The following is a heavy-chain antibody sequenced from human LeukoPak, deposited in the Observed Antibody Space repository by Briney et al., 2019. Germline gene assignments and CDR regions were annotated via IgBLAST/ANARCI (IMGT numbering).Heavy chain of an antibody. J-gene: IGHJ6*03. CDR2: IYYSGST. V-gene: IGHV4-30-4*08. CDR3: ARDFPTPPYYYYYYMDV. CDR1: GGSISSGDYY. D-gene: IGHD3-3*01. Sequence: SQTLSLTCTVSGGSISSGDYYWSWIRQPPGKGLEWIGYIYYSGSTYYNPSLKGRVTISVDTSKNQFSLKLSSVTAADTAVYYCARDFPTPPYYYYYYMDVWGKGTTVTVSS.